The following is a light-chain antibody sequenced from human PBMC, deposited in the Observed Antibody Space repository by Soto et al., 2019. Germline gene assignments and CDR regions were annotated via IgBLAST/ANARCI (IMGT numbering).Light chain of an antibody. CDR3: QQRSNWPPKYT. J-gene: IGKJ2*01. CDR1: QSVSSY. Sequence: EIVLTQSPATLSLSPGERATLSCRASQSVSSYLAWYQQKPGQAPRLLIYDASNRATGIRGRFSGSGSGTDFTHTISSLEPEDVAIFYCQQRSNWPPKYTFGEGTKLEIK. V-gene: IGKV3-11*01. CDR2: DAS.